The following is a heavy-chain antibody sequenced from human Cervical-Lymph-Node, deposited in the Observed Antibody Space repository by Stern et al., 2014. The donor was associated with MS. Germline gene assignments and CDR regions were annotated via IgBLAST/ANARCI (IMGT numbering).Heavy chain of an antibody. J-gene: IGHJ4*02. CDR1: GYTFTGDY. CDR2: INPNSGGT. V-gene: IGHV1-2*02. Sequence: VQLLESGAEVKKPGASVKVSCKASGYTFTGDYMHWVRQAPGQGLEWMGWINPNSGGTKYAQKFQDRVSMTRDTSINTAYMELSRLRSGDTAVYYCARGSHYDVFTGYYKFVDNWGQGTLVTVSS. D-gene: IGHD3-9*01. CDR3: ARGSHYDVFTGYYKFVDN.